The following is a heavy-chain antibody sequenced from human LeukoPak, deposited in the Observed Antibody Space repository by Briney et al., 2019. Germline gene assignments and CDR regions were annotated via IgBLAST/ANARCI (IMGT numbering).Heavy chain of an antibody. CDR2: ISSSSSYI. CDR3: ARDPQLVVPAGGVYYMDV. D-gene: IGHD2-2*01. V-gene: IGHV3-21*01. J-gene: IGHJ6*03. Sequence: GGSLRLSCAASGFTFSSYSMNWVRQAPGKGLEWVSSISSSSSYIYYADSVKGRFTISRDNAKNSLYLQMNSLRAEDTAVYYCARDPQLVVPAGGVYYMDVWGKGTTVTVSS. CDR1: GFTFSSYS.